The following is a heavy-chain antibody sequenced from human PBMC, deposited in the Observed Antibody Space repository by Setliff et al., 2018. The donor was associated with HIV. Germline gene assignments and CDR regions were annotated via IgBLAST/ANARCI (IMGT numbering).Heavy chain of an antibody. D-gene: IGHD3-16*01. J-gene: IGHJ3*02. CDR1: GYTFSIYW. CDR2: IYPGDSDS. Sequence: GESLKISCQTSGYTFSIYWIGWVRQRPGKGLEWMGIIYPGDSDSRDSPSFQGQVIISADKSLSTAYLQWSSLKASDTAIYYCARGLGVRGRGDAFDIWGQGTMVTVSS. CDR3: ARGLGVRGRGDAFDI. V-gene: IGHV5-51*01.